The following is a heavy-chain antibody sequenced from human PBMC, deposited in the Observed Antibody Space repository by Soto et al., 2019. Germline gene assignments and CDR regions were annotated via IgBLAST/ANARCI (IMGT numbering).Heavy chain of an antibody. CDR2: ISWNSGSI. D-gene: IGHD6-13*01. J-gene: IGHJ4*02. CDR1: GFTFDDYA. Sequence: GGSLRLSCAASGFTFDDYAMHWVRQAPGKGLEWVSGISWNSGSIGYADSVKGRFTISRDNAKNSLYLQMNSLRAEDTALYYCAKVSTATYSSRSPPFDYWGQGTLVTVSS. CDR3: AKVSTATYSSRSPPFDY. V-gene: IGHV3-9*01.